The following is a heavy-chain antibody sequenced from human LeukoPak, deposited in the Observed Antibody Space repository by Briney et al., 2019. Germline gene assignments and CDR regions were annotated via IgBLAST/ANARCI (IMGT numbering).Heavy chain of an antibody. CDR1: GYTFTGYY. CDR2: INLNSGGT. Sequence: ASVKVSCKASGYTFTGYYIHWVRQAPGQGLEWMGWINLNSGGTNYAQKFQHRVTMTRDTSITTAYMELSRLRFDDTALYYCARSPHILTGENFDYWGQGTLVTASS. J-gene: IGHJ4*02. V-gene: IGHV1-2*02. CDR3: ARSPHILTGENFDY. D-gene: IGHD3-9*01.